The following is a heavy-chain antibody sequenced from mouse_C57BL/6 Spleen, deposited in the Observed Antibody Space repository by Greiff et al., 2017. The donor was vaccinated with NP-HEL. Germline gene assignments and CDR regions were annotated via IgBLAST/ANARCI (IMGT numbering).Heavy chain of an antibody. J-gene: IGHJ2*01. V-gene: IGHV1-26*01. CDR2: INPNNGGT. Sequence: EVQLQQSGPELVKPGASVKISCKASGYTFTDYYMNWVKQSHGKSLDWIGDINPNNGGTSYNQKFKGKATLTVDKSSSTAYMELRSLTSEDSAVYYCAQRSYFDYWGQGTTLTVSS. CDR1: GYTFTDYY. CDR3: AQRSYFDY.